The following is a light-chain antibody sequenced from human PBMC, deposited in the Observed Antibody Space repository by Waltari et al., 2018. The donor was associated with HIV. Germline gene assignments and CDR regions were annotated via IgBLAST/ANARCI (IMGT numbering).Light chain of an antibody. V-gene: IGKV3-11*01. CDR2: DAS. Sequence: EIVLTQSPATLSLSPGEGATLSCRASQSVTTYLAWFQQKPGQPPRLLIFDASSRATGVPARFSGSGSGTDFSLTISSLQSEDFAVYYCQQYKNWPPWTFGQGTKVEI. CDR1: QSVTTY. J-gene: IGKJ1*01. CDR3: QQYKNWPPWT.